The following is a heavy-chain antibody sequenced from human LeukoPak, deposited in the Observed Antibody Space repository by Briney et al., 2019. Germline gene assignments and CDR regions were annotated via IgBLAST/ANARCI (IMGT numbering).Heavy chain of an antibody. D-gene: IGHD3-10*01. J-gene: IGHJ4*02. Sequence: SETLSLTCAVYGGSFSGYYWSWIRQPPGKGLEWIGYIYHSGSTYYNPSLKSRVTISVDRSKNQFSLKLSSVTAADTAVYYCASQTQRDYYAVDYWGQGTLVTVSS. V-gene: IGHV4-34*01. CDR2: IYHSGST. CDR1: GGSFSGYY. CDR3: ASQTQRDYYAVDY.